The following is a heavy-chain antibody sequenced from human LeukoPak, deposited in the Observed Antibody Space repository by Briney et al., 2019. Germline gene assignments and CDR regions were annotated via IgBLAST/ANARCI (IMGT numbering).Heavy chain of an antibody. CDR2: ISGSGGST. V-gene: IGHV3-23*01. CDR3: AKDAILYYYDSSGTFDY. J-gene: IGHJ4*02. Sequence: GGSLRLSCAASGFTVSSNYMSWVRQAPGKGLEWVSAISGSGGSTYYADSVKGRFTISRDNSKNTLYLQMNSLRAEDTAVYYCAKDAILYYYDSSGTFDYWGQGTLVTVSS. D-gene: IGHD3-22*01. CDR1: GFTVSSNY.